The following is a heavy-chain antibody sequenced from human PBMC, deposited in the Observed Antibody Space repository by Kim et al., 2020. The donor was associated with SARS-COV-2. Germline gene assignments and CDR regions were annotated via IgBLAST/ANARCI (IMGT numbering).Heavy chain of an antibody. CDR3: ARCRRSGRYYIDF. Sequence: SETLSLTCTVSGDSISTSSDYWGWIRQPPGKGLEWIGSVYSSGSTYYNPSLKSRVTVSVDTSKSQFSLRLTSVTATDTAVYYCARCRRSGRYYIDFWGQGTQGTVSS. CDR1: GDSISTSSDY. CDR2: VYSSGST. J-gene: IGHJ4*02. V-gene: IGHV4-39*01. D-gene: IGHD6-19*01.